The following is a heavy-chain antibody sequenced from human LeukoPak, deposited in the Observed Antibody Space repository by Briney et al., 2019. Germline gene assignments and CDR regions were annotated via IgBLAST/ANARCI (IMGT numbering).Heavy chain of an antibody. D-gene: IGHD6-6*01. Sequence: SVKVSCKASEGTFSSYAISWVRQAPGQGLEWMGGIIPIFGTANYAQKFQGRVTITTDESTSTAYMELSSLRSEDTAVYYCARGSRAARNYYYYYMDVWGKGTTVTVSS. CDR1: EGTFSSYA. V-gene: IGHV1-69*05. CDR3: ARGSRAARNYYYYYMDV. J-gene: IGHJ6*03. CDR2: IIPIFGTA.